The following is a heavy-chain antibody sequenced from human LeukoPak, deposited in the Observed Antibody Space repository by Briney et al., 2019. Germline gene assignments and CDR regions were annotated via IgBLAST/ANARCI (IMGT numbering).Heavy chain of an antibody. CDR3: ARGIGNYGSYYFDY. D-gene: IGHD3-10*01. CDR1: GFTFSTYS. Sequence: GGSLRLSCAASGFTFSTYSMTWVRQAPGKGLEWVSSISSSGTYIFDADSLKGRFTISRDNAKNSLYLQMNSLRAEDTALYYCARGIGNYGSYYFDYWGQGTLVTVSS. V-gene: IGHV3-21*01. J-gene: IGHJ4*02. CDR2: ISSSGTYI.